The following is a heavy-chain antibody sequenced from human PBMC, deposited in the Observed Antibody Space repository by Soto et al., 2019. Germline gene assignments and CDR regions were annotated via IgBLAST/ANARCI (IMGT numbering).Heavy chain of an antibody. CDR3: AIHGITGSYYDVFDI. D-gene: IGHD1-26*01. J-gene: IGHJ3*02. V-gene: IGHV4-34*01. CDR1: GGSFSGYY. Sequence: SETLSLTCAVYGGSFSGYYWSWIRQPPGKGLEWIGEINHSGTTNYNPSLKSRVTISVDTSKNQFALKLSSVTAAETAVYYCAIHGITGSYYDVFDIWGQGTMVPVSS. CDR2: INHSGTT.